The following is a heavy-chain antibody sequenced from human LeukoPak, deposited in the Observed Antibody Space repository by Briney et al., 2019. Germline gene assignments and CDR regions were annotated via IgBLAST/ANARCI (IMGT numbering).Heavy chain of an antibody. CDR2: IYYSGST. CDR3: ARVLSGGYSYGYDAFDI. V-gene: IGHV4-31*03. D-gene: IGHD5-18*01. J-gene: IGHJ3*02. Sequence: SETLSLTCTVSGGSISSGGYYWSWIRQHPGKGLEWIGYIYYSGSTYYNPSLKSRVTISVDTSKNQFSLKLSSVTAADTAVYYCARVLSGGYSYGYDAFDIWGQGTMVTVSS. CDR1: GGSISSGGYY.